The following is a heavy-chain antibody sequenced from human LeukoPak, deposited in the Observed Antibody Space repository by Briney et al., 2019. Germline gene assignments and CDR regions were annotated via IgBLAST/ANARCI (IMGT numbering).Heavy chain of an antibody. CDR2: IYYSGST. Sequence: SETLSLTCTVSGGSISSGDYYWSWIRQPPGKGLEWIGYIYYSGSTNYNPSLKSRVTISVDKSKNQFSLKLSSVTAADTAVYYCARGTPGIQDWGQGTLVTVSS. CDR1: GGSISSGDYY. CDR3: ARGTPGIQD. V-gene: IGHV4-30-4*01. J-gene: IGHJ4*02. D-gene: IGHD2-15*01.